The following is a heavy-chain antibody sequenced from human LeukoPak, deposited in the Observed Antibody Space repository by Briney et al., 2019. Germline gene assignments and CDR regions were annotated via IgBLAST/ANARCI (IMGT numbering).Heavy chain of an antibody. CDR1: GFTFSSYG. J-gene: IGHJ4*02. V-gene: IGHV3-23*01. D-gene: IGHD5-12*01. Sequence: PGGSLRLSCAASGFTFSSYGMSWVRQAPGKGLEWGSAISGSGGSTYYADSVKGRFTISRDNSKNTLYLQMNSLRAEDTAVYYCAKDFRLRLYYFDYWGQGTLVTVSS. CDR3: AKDFRLRLYYFDY. CDR2: ISGSGGST.